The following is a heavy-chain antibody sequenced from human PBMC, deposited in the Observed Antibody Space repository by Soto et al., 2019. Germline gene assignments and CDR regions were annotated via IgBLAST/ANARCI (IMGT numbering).Heavy chain of an antibody. CDR2: IYPGNSET. D-gene: IGHD5-12*01. CDR1: GYSFSNTW. V-gene: IGHV5-51*01. CDR3: AKEGGSDYYGMDV. Sequence: GESLKISCKGSGYSFSNTWINWVRQMPGKGLEWMGIIYPGNSETRYSPSFQGQVTLSADKSINTAYLQWNSLKASDTATYYCAKEGGSDYYGMDVWGQGNTVTVSS. J-gene: IGHJ6*02.